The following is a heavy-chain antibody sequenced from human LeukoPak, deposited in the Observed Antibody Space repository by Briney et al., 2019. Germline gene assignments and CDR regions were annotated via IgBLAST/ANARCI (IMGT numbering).Heavy chain of an antibody. J-gene: IGHJ4*02. D-gene: IGHD3-16*02. CDR3: ARGAYDYVWGSYRLDY. Sequence: SETLSLTCTVSGGSISSYYWSWIRQPAGKGLEWIGRIYTSGSTNYNPSLKSRVTMSVDTSKNQFSLELSSVTAADTAVYYCARGAYDYVWGSYRLDYWGQGTLVTVSS. CDR2: IYTSGST. V-gene: IGHV4-4*07. CDR1: GGSISSYY.